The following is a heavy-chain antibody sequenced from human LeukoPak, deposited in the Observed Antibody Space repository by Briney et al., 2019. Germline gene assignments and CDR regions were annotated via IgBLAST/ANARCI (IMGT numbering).Heavy chain of an antibody. Sequence: GGSLRLSCAASGFTFSSYGMHWVRQAPGKGLEWVAFIRYDGSNKYYADSVKGRFTISRDNSKNTLYLQMNSLRAEDTAVYYCARVEETATSAAIIRKYSYYYYYMDVWGKGNTVTVSS. CDR2: IRYDGSNK. CDR1: GFTFSSYG. J-gene: IGHJ6*03. D-gene: IGHD4-11*01. V-gene: IGHV3-30*02. CDR3: ARVEETATSAAIIRKYSYYYYYMDV.